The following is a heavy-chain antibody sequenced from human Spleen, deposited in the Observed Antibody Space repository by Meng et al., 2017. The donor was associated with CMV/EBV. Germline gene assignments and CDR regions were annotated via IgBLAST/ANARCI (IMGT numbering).Heavy chain of an antibody. Sequence: GGSLRLSCAASGFSFSRHSMTWVRQAPGKGLEWVSLSFGGDFSDAYADAVKGRFTISRDDSKNTLYLQMNSLRAEDTAVYYCARESGYGDSFGYWGQGTLVTVSS. CDR3: ARESGYGDSFGY. CDR1: GFSFSRHS. V-gene: IGHV3-23*03. CDR2: SFGGDFSD. D-gene: IGHD6-25*01. J-gene: IGHJ4*02.